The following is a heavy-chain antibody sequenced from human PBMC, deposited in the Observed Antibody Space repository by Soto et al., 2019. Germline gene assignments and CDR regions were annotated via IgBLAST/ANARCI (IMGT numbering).Heavy chain of an antibody. V-gene: IGHV4-4*02. J-gene: IGHJ3*02. CDR1: GGSISSSNW. CDR2: IYHSGST. Sequence: QVQLQESGPGLVKPSGTLSLTCAVSGGSISSSNWWSWVRQPPGKGLEWIGEIYHSGSTNYNPSLXXXVXXSVDKSKNQFSLKLSSVPAADTAVYYCARFNSGNYYEAFDIWGQGTMVTVSS. D-gene: IGHD1-26*01. CDR3: ARFNSGNYYEAFDI.